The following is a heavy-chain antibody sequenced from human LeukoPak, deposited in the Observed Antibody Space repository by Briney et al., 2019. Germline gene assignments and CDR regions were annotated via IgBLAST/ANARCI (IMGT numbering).Heavy chain of an antibody. D-gene: IGHD3-22*01. CDR2: IYHSGST. CDR1: GYSISSGYY. Sequence: NASETLSLTCIVSGYSISSGYYWGWIRQPPGKGLEWIGSIYHSGSTYYNPSLKSRVTISVDTSKNQFSLKLSSVAAADTAVYYCAREGITMIKAPVAFDIWGQGTMVTVSS. CDR3: AREGITMIKAPVAFDI. V-gene: IGHV4-38-2*02. J-gene: IGHJ3*02.